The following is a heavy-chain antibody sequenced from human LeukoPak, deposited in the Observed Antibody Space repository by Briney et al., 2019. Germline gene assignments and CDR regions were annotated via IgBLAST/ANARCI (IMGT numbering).Heavy chain of an antibody. CDR1: GFTVSSNY. CDR2: IYTGGST. D-gene: IGHD1-26*01. Sequence: PGGSLRLSCAASGFTVSSNYMSWVRQAPGKGLEWVSVIYTGGSTYYADSVKGRFTISIDYSKNTLYLQMNSLRAEDTAVYYCARVSRMLGTSTLDNWGQGTLVTVSS. CDR3: ARVSRMLGTSTLDN. V-gene: IGHV3-66*01. J-gene: IGHJ4*02.